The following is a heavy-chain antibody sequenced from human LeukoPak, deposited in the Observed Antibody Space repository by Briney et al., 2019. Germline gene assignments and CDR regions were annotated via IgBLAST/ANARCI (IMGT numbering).Heavy chain of an antibody. J-gene: IGHJ6*03. CDR3: ASSGSYYTRLDV. D-gene: IGHD1-26*01. V-gene: IGHV4-31*03. Sequence: PSETLSLTCTVSGGSISSGGYYWSWIRQHPGKGLEWIGYIYYSGSTYYNPSLKSRVTISVDTSKNQFSLKLSSVTAADTAVYYCASSGSYYTRLDVWGKGTTVTVSS. CDR2: IYYSGST. CDR1: GGSISSGGYY.